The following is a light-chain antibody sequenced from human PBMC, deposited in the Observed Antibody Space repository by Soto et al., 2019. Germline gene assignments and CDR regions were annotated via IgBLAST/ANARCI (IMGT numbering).Light chain of an antibody. Sequence: EIVLTQSPATLSLSPGERATLSCRASQSVGTLLAWYQQKPGRAPRLLIYDAFNRATGILARFSGSGSGTDFTLTISRLEPEDFAVYYCQQRSNWFLTFGGGTKVEIK. CDR3: QQRSNWFLT. CDR2: DAF. V-gene: IGKV3-11*01. J-gene: IGKJ4*01. CDR1: QSVGTL.